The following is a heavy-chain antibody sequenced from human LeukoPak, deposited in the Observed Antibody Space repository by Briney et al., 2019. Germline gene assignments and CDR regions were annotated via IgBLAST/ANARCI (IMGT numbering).Heavy chain of an antibody. CDR3: ARESGYSGYDFPFDY. V-gene: IGHV3-30*04. D-gene: IGHD5-12*01. J-gene: IGHJ4*02. Sequence: QPGRSLRLSCATSGFTFSNCAIHWVRQAPGKGLEWVAAISYDGSNKYFADSVKGRFTISRDNSGNTLYLQMNSLRAEDTAVYYCARESGYSGYDFPFDYWGQGTLVTVSS. CDR2: ISYDGSNK. CDR1: GFTFSNCA.